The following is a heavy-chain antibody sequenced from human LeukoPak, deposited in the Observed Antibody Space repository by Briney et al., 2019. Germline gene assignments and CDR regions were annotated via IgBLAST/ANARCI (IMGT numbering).Heavy chain of an antibody. CDR2: ISAYNGNT. D-gene: IGHD3-22*01. Sequence: ASVKVSCKASGYTFTGYCMHWVRQAPGQGLECMGWISAYNGNTNYAQKLQGRVTMTTDTSTSTAYMELRSLRSDDTAVYYCARAGVVVALLSHWDYWGQGTLVTVSS. CDR3: ARAGVVVALLSHWDY. V-gene: IGHV1-18*04. CDR1: GYTFTGYC. J-gene: IGHJ4*02.